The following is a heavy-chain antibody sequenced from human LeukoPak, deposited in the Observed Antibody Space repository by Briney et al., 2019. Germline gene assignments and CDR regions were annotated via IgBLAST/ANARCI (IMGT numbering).Heavy chain of an antibody. V-gene: IGHV4-59*08. D-gene: IGHD3-3*01. J-gene: IGHJ5*02. Sequence: SETLSLTCTVSGGSISSYYWSWIRQPPGKGLEWIGYVFYSGSTNYNPSLKSRVTISLDTSKNQFSLKLTSVTAADTAVYYCARHPGGVAPFDPWGQGTLVTVSS. CDR1: GGSISSYY. CDR3: ARHPGGVAPFDP. CDR2: VFYSGST.